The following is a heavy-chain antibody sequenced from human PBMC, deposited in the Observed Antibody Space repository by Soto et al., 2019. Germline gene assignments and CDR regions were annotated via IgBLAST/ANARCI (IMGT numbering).Heavy chain of an antibody. CDR3: AGPGYSSQDY. Sequence: GSLRLSCAASVFTFSSFALSWVRQAPGKGLEWVSAISGIGGDTDYTASVKGRFTISRDNSKNTLYLQMNSLRPDDTAVYYCAGPGYSSQDYWGQGTLVTVSS. CDR1: VFTFSSFA. D-gene: IGHD5-18*01. CDR2: ISGIGGDT. J-gene: IGHJ4*02. V-gene: IGHV3-23*01.